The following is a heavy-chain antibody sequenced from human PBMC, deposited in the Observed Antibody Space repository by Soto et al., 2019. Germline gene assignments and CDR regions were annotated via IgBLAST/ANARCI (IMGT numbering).Heavy chain of an antibody. CDR2: IFIGGNT. J-gene: IGHJ5*02. V-gene: IGHV3-53*01. CDR3: ARLGPYASGTYSFRHNRFAP. CDR1: GFTVSSSQ. D-gene: IGHD3-10*01. Sequence: PGGSLRLSCAVSGFTVSSSQMTWVRQAPGKALEWVSVIFIGGNTQYAVSVKGRFTISRDYSKSTVYLQMNSLRAEDTAVYYCARLGPYASGTYSFRHNRFAPWGQGTLVTLSS.